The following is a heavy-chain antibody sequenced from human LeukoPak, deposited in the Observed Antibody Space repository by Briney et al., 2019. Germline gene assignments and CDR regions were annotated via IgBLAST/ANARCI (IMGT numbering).Heavy chain of an antibody. D-gene: IGHD3-22*01. V-gene: IGHV3-23*01. CDR1: GFTFRSHA. CDR2: IYENGGTT. CDR3: ARAAYDSGGYTANHDF. Sequence: GGSLRLSCVGSGFTFRSHAMSWVRQAPEKGLEFVSGIYENGGTTYYADSVKGRFSISRDNSKNTVYLQMNSLRVEDTAVYYCARAAYDSGGYTANHDFWGQGTLVTVSS. J-gene: IGHJ4*02.